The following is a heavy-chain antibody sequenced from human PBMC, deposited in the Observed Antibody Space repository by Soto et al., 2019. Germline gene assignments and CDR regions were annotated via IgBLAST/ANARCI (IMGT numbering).Heavy chain of an antibody. CDR3: AHRRVRDSSGENFDS. J-gene: IGHJ4*02. D-gene: IGHD6-19*01. CDR2: LYWDDDK. Sequence: QITLKESGPTLVKPTQTLTLTCTFSGFSLNTNAVGVAWIRQPPGKALEWLALLYWDDDKRYSPSLKSRLTITTDTSKNQVVLTMTNMDPEATATYYCAHRRVRDSSGENFDSWGQGTLVTVSS. CDR1: GFSLNTNAVG. V-gene: IGHV2-5*02.